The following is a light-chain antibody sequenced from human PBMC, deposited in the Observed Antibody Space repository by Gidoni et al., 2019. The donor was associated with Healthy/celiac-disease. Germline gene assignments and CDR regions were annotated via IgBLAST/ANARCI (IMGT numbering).Light chain of an antibody. CDR2: RDS. V-gene: IGLV3-9*01. CDR1: NIGSKN. CDR3: QVWDSSTGV. J-gene: IGLJ3*02. Sequence: SYELTQPLSVSVALGQTAMITCGGNNIGSKNVHWYQQKPGQAPLLVISRDSNRPSGIPELFSGSNSGNTATLTISRAQAGDEADYYCQVWDSSTGVFGGGTKLXV.